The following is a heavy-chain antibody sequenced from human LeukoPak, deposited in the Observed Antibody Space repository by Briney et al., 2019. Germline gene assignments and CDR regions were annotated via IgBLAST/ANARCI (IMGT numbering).Heavy chain of an antibody. CDR2: ISYNSASI. CDR1: GFTFSSYA. D-gene: IGHD2-2*02. Sequence: PGGSLRLSCAASGFTFSSYAMNWLRQAPGKGLEWVSAISYNSASIYYADSVKGGFTISRDNSKNTLYLQMDSLSADDTAVYFCARSQPAAISWFDPWGQGTLVAVSS. J-gene: IGHJ5*02. V-gene: IGHV3-23*01. CDR3: ARSQPAAISWFDP.